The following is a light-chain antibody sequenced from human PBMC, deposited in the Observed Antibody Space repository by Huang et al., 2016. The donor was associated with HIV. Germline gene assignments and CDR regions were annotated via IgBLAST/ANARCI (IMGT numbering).Light chain of an antibody. CDR1: QSVSSY. CDR3: QQRSNWPPA. J-gene: IGKJ5*01. Sequence: EIVLTQSPATLSLSPGERATLSCRASQSVSSYLAWYQQKPGQAPRLLIYDAYNRATGIPARFSGSWSGTDFTLTISSLEPEDFAVYYCQQRSNWPPAFGQGTRLEIK. V-gene: IGKV3-11*01. CDR2: DAY.